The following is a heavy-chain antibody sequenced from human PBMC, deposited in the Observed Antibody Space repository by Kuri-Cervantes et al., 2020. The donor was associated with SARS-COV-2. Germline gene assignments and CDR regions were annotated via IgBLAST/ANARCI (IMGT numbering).Heavy chain of an antibody. CDR1: GFTFGDYA. Sequence: GGSLRLSCTASGFTFGDYAMNWVRQAPGKGLEWVSYISSSSSTIYYADSVKGRFTTSRDNAKNSLYLQMNSLRAEDTAVYYCARDACTSCHAWFYYYGMDVWGQGTTVTVSS. J-gene: IGHJ6*02. D-gene: IGHD2-2*01. CDR2: ISSSSSTI. CDR3: ARDACTSCHAWFYYYGMDV. V-gene: IGHV3-48*01.